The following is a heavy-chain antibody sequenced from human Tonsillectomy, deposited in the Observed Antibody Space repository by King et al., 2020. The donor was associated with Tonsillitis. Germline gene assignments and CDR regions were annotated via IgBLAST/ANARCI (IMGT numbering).Heavy chain of an antibody. V-gene: IGHV1-18*01. CDR2: ISAYNGNT. CDR3: ARADYYVSSGYDYYYYGMDV. Sequence: QLVQSGAEVKKPGASVKVSCKASGYTFTSYGISWVRQAPGQGLEWMGWISAYNGNTNYAQKLQGRVTMTTDTSTSTAYMELRSLRSDDTAVYYCARADYYVSSGYDYYYYGMDVWGQGTTVTVSS. J-gene: IGHJ6*02. D-gene: IGHD3-22*01. CDR1: GYTFTSYG.